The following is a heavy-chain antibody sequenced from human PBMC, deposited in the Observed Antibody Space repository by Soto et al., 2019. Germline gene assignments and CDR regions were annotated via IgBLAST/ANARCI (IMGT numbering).Heavy chain of an antibody. CDR3: ARGGSSAWHNWFDP. J-gene: IGHJ5*02. CDR1: GGSINSYY. D-gene: IGHD6-25*01. Sequence: QVQLLESGPGLVKPSETLTLTCTVSGGSINSYYWSWIRQPPGKGLEWIGYIYYSGSTNYNPSRKSRVTISVDTSKNQFSLKLSSVTAADTAVYYWARGGSSAWHNWFDPWGQGTLVTVSS. V-gene: IGHV4-59*01. CDR2: IYYSGST.